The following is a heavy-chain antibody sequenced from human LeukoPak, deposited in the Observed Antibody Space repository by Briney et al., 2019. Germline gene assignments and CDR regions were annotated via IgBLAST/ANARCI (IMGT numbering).Heavy chain of an antibody. D-gene: IGHD5-12*01. Sequence: PSETLSLTCAVYGGSFSGYYWSWIRQPPGKGLEWIGEINHSGSTNYNPSLKSRVTISVDTSKNQFSLKLSSVTAADTAVYYCARGPRSGYGANYYYYYGMDVWGQGTTVTVSS. CDR3: ARGPRSGYGANYYYYYGMDV. CDR2: INHSGST. J-gene: IGHJ6*02. CDR1: GGSFSGYY. V-gene: IGHV4-34*01.